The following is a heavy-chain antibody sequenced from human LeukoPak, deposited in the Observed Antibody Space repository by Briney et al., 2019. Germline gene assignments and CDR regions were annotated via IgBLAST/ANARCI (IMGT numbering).Heavy chain of an antibody. D-gene: IGHD3-22*01. CDR3: ARDPGRGYDI. J-gene: IGHJ3*02. CDR1: GFTFATYW. V-gene: IGHV3-7*01. Sequence: GGSLRLFCAASGFTFATYWMAWVRQAPGKGLEWVAVIKHDGREKKSVDSVKGRFTVSRDNAKNSLYLQMNSLSAEDTAVYYCARDPGRGYDIWGQGTMVTVSS. CDR2: IKHDGREK.